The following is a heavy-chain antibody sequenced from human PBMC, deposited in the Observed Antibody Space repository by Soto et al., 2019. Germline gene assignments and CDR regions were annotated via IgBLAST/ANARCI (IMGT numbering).Heavy chain of an antibody. V-gene: IGHV1-2*04. Sequence: GASVKVSCKASGYTFTGYYMHWVRQAPGQGLEWMGWINPNSGGTNYAQKFQGWVTMTRDTSISTAYMELSRLRSDDTAVYYCARTYCGGGCSFLLPSYGMDVWGQGTTVTVSS. D-gene: IGHD2-21*02. CDR2: INPNSGGT. CDR3: ARTYCGGGCSFLLPSYGMDV. J-gene: IGHJ6*02. CDR1: GYTFTGYY.